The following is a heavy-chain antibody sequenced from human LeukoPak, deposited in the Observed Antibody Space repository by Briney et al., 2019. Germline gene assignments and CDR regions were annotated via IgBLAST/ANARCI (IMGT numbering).Heavy chain of an antibody. D-gene: IGHD1-7*01. CDR3: ARFAGTTIYYYYGMDV. CDR2: INPNSGGT. J-gene: IGHJ6*02. Sequence: ASVKVSCKASGYTFTGYYMHWVRQAPGQGLEWMGWINPNSGGTNYAQKFQGGVTMTRDTSISTAYMELSRLRSDDTAVYYCARFAGTTIYYYYGMDVWGQGTTVTVSS. CDR1: GYTFTGYY. V-gene: IGHV1-2*02.